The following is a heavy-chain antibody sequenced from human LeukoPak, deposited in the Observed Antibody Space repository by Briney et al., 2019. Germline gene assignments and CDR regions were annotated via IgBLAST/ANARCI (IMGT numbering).Heavy chain of an antibody. D-gene: IGHD6-13*01. J-gene: IGHJ4*02. CDR2: ISYEGSNK. CDR3: AKDKYGQQLVGPDPLIGFDY. Sequence: GRSLRLSCAASGFTFSRYGMHWVRQAPGKGVEWLGYISYEGSNKYYADSVKGRFTISRDISKNTLYMQMNSLRTDDTAVYYCAKDKYGQQLVGPDPLIGFDYWGQGTPVTVSS. CDR1: GFTFSRYG. V-gene: IGHV3-30*18.